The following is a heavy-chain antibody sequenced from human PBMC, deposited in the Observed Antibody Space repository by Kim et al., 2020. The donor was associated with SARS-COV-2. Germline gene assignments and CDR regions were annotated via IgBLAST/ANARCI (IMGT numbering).Heavy chain of an antibody. Sequence: FQGRVTFTRDTSASTAYMELSSLRSEDTAVYYCARDPSKYSGYVTGGFDVWGQGTMVTVSS. V-gene: IGHV1-3*01. CDR3: ARDPSKYSGYVTGGFDV. J-gene: IGHJ3*01. D-gene: IGHD5-12*01.